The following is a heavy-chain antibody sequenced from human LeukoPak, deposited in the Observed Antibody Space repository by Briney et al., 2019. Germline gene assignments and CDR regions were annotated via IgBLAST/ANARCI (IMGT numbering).Heavy chain of an antibody. V-gene: IGHV1-18*01. Sequence: GASVKVSCKASGYTFTSYGISWVRQAPGQGLEWMGWISAYNGNTNYAQKLQGRVTMTTDTSTSTAYMELRSLRSDDTAVYYCARSRDSSSGLVFFDYWGQGTLVTVSS. CDR3: ARSRDSSSGLVFFDY. CDR1: GYTFTSYG. D-gene: IGHD6-19*01. J-gene: IGHJ4*02. CDR2: ISAYNGNT.